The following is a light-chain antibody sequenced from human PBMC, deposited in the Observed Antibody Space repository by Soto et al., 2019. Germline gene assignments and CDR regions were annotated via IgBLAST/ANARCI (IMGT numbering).Light chain of an antibody. Sequence: EIVLTQSPAPLSLSPGERATLSCRASQSISSFLTWYQHKPGQAPRLLIYDASKRATGIPARFSGSGSGTDFTLTISSLEPEDFGVYYCQQRSNWYTFGQGTKLEIK. CDR3: QQRSNWYT. J-gene: IGKJ2*01. V-gene: IGKV3-11*01. CDR2: DAS. CDR1: QSISSF.